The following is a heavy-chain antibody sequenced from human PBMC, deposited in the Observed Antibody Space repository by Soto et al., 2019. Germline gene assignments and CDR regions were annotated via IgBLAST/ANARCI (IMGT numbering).Heavy chain of an antibody. CDR2: MYYSGST. D-gene: IGHD3-3*02. Sequence: QVQLQESGPGLVKPSQTLSLTCTVSGGSISSGDYYWNWIRQHPGKYLEWIGYMYYSGSTYYNPSLKSRVTISVDTSRNQFSLKLSSVTAADTAVYYCARAPLTSIFFAHGMDVWGQGTTVTVSS. V-gene: IGHV4-31*03. J-gene: IGHJ6*02. CDR3: ARAPLTSIFFAHGMDV. CDR1: GGSISSGDYY.